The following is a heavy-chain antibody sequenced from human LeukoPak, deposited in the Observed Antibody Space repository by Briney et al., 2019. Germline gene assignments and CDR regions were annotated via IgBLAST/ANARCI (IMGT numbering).Heavy chain of an antibody. CDR2: IYYSGST. V-gene: IGHV4-59*01. J-gene: IGHJ3*02. Sequence: PSETLSLTCTVSGGSISSYYWSWSRQPPGKGLEWIGYIYYSGSTNYNPSLKSRVTISVDTSKNQFSLKLSSVTAADTAVYYCARAGHVHYYDSSGYKRTFDIWGQGTMVTVSS. CDR1: GGSISSYY. CDR3: ARAGHVHYYDSSGYKRTFDI. D-gene: IGHD3-22*01.